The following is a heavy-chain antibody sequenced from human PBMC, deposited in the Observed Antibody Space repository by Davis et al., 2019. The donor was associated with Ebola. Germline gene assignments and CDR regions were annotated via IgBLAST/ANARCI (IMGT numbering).Heavy chain of an antibody. CDR2: ISAYNGNT. CDR3: ARVPPDRSYYYYYMDV. Sequence: ASVKVSCKASGYTFTSYGISWVRQAPGQGLEWMGWISAYNGNTNYAQKLQGRVTMTTDTSTSTAYMELRSLRSDDTAVYYCARVPPDRSYYYYYMDVWGKGTTVTVSS. J-gene: IGHJ6*03. CDR1: GYTFTSYG. V-gene: IGHV1-18*04.